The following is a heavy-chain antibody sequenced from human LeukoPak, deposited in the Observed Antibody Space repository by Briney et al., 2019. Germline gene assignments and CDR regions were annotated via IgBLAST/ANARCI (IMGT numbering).Heavy chain of an antibody. V-gene: IGHV4-34*01. CDR1: GGSFSGYY. D-gene: IGHD3-22*01. J-gene: IGHJ3*02. CDR2: INHSGST. CDR3: ARGRPYGGYYYGDAFDI. Sequence: SETLSLTCAVYGGSFSGYYWSWIRQPPGKGLEWIGEINHSGSTNCNPSLKSRVTISVDTSKNQFSLKLSSVTAADTAVYYCARGRPYGGYYYGDAFDIWGQGTMVTVSS.